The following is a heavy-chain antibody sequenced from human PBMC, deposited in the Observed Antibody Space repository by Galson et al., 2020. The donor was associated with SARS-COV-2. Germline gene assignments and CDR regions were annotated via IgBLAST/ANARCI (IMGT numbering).Heavy chain of an antibody. CDR3: ALDPLLPGRRGYYYRDSVDV. J-gene: IGHJ6*02. D-gene: IGHD3-22*01. CDR1: GGSISGSSYY. V-gene: IGHV4-39*01. CDR2: MYYSGSV. Sequence: PSETLSLTCSVSGGSISGSSYYWGWIRQPPGKGLEWIASMYYSGSVYYNPSLKSRVTISVDRSQNQFSLKLTSVTAADTAVYYCALDPLLPGRRGYYYRDSVDVWGQGTTVTVSS.